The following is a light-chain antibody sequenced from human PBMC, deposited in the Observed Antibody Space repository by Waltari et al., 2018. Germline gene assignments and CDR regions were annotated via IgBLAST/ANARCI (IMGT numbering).Light chain of an antibody. Sequence: QSALTQPASVSGSPGQPLTISCTGTSSDVGGYTYVSWYQQHPGNAPNLMIYDVSNRPSGVSNRFSGSKSGNTASLTISGLQAEDEADYYCSSYTSSSTRVFGGGTKLTVL. CDR2: DVS. CDR1: SSDVGGYTY. V-gene: IGLV2-14*03. J-gene: IGLJ2*01. CDR3: SSYTSSSTRV.